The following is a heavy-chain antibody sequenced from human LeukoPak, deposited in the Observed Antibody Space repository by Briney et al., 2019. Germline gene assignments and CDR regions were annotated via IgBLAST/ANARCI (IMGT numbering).Heavy chain of an antibody. CDR2: IYYSGST. CDR3: ARDRSEGYSYGFDY. J-gene: IGHJ4*02. D-gene: IGHD5-18*01. V-gene: IGHV4-39*07. Sequence: SETLSLTCTVSGGSISSSSYYWGWIRQPPGKGLEWIGSIYYSGSTYYNPSLKSRVTISVDTSKNQFSLKLSSVTAADTAVYYCARDRSEGYSYGFDYWGQGTLVTVSS. CDR1: GGSISSSSYY.